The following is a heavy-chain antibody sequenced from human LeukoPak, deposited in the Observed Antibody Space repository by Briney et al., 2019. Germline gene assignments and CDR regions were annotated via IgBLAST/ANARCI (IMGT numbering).Heavy chain of an antibody. D-gene: IGHD2/OR15-2a*01. Sequence: GRSLRLSCAASGFTFDDYAMHWVRQAPGKGLEWVALIWYDGSNKYYTDSVKGRLTISRDNSKNTLYLQMNSLRAEDTAIYYCAREGPRGNSQFDYWGQGTLVTVS. CDR2: IWYDGSNK. V-gene: IGHV3-33*08. J-gene: IGHJ4*02. CDR3: AREGPRGNSQFDY. CDR1: GFTFDDYA.